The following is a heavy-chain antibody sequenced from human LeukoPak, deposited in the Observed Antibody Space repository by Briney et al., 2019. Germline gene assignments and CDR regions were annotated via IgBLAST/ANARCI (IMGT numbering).Heavy chain of an antibody. CDR1: GFTLSNYA. Sequence: GGSLRLSCAASGFTLSNYAMSWVRQAPGKGLEWVSAITGGGGSTYYADSVKGRFTISRDNAKNSLYLQMNSLRAEDTAVYYCARLGDSSGYYDYWGQGTLVTVSS. CDR3: ARLGDSSGYYDY. J-gene: IGHJ4*02. CDR2: ITGGGGST. V-gene: IGHV3-23*01. D-gene: IGHD3-22*01.